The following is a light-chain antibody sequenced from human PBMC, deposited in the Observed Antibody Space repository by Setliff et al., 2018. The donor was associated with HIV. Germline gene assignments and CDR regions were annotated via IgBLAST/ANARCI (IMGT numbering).Light chain of an antibody. V-gene: IGLV1-44*01. CDR1: NSNIGSNT. Sequence: SVLTQPPSASGTPGQRVTISCSGSNSNIGSNTINWYQQLPGTAPKLPIYSNNQRPSGVPDRFSGSKSGTSASLAISGLQSEDEADYYCAAWDDSLNVVVFGGGTKVTVL. CDR3: AAWDDSLNVVV. CDR2: SNN. J-gene: IGLJ2*01.